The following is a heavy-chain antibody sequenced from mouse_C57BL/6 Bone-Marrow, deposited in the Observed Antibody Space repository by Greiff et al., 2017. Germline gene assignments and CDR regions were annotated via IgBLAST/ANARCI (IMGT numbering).Heavy chain of an antibody. D-gene: IGHD1-1*01. CDR1: GFTFSDFY. CDR3: ARDDYYGSSPFAY. CDR2: SRNKANDYTT. V-gene: IGHV7-1*01. J-gene: IGHJ3*01. Sequence: EVKVEESGGGLVQSGRSLRLSCATSGFTFSDFYMEWVRQAPGKGLEWIAASRNKANDYTTEYSASVKGRFIVSRDTSQSILYLQMTALRAEDTAIYYCARDDYYGSSPFAYWGQGTLVTVSA.